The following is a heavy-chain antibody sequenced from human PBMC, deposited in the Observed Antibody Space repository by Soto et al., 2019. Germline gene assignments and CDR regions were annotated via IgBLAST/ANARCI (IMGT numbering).Heavy chain of an antibody. CDR3: ARSQGSSTSLEIYYYYYYGMDV. CDR2: IIPIPGTA. V-gene: IGHV1-69*01. CDR1: GGTFGSYA. J-gene: IGHJ6*02. D-gene: IGHD2-2*01. Sequence: QVPLVQSGAEVKKPGSSVKVSCKASGGTFGSYAISWVRQAPGQGLEWMGGIIPIPGTANYAQKFQGRVPIAPDESPSTASWARSSLRSADRAVYYCARSQGSSTSLEIYYYYYYGMDVWGQGTTVTVSS.